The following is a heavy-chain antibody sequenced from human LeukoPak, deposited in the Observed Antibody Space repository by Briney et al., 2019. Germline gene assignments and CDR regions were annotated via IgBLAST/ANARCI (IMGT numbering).Heavy chain of an antibody. CDR1: GFTFSSYS. CDR3: ASVPHRFLEWLEDY. Sequence: TGGSLRLSCAAPGFTFSSYSMNWVRQAPGKGLEWVSYISSGSSTIYYADSVKGRFTVSRDNAKNSLYLQMNSLRAEDTAVYYCASVPHRFLEWLEDYWGQGTLVTVSS. D-gene: IGHD3-3*01. J-gene: IGHJ4*02. V-gene: IGHV3-48*01. CDR2: ISSGSSTI.